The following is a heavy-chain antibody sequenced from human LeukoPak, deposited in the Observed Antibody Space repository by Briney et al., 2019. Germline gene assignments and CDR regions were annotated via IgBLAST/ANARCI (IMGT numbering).Heavy chain of an antibody. CDR1: GFTFSSYS. CDR2: INSSSSYI. CDR3: ARWYCSGGSCYSSTKDAFDI. J-gene: IGHJ3*02. V-gene: IGHV3-21*01. Sequence: PGGSLRLSCAASGFTFSSYSMNWVRQAPGKGLEWVSSINSSSSYIYYADSVKGRFTISRDNAKNSLYLQMNSLRAEDTAVYYCARWYCSGGSCYSSTKDAFDIWGQGTMVTVSS. D-gene: IGHD2-15*01.